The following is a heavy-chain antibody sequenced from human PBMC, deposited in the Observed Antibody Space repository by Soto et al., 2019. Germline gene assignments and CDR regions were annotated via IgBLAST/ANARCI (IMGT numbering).Heavy chain of an antibody. CDR3: ARDLNCSSTRCYAPSDY. Sequence: ASVKVSCKVSGYTLTELSMHCVRQAPGKGLEWMGGFDPEDGETIYAQKFQGRVTMTEDTSTDTAYMELSSLRSEDTAVYYCARDLNCSSTRCYAPSDYLGQGTLVTVSS. V-gene: IGHV1-24*01. D-gene: IGHD2-2*01. CDR1: GYTLTELS. J-gene: IGHJ4*02. CDR2: FDPEDGET.